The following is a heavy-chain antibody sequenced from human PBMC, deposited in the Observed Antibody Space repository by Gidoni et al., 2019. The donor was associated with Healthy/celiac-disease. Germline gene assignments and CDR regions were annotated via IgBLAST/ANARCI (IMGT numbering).Heavy chain of an antibody. CDR3: ARQLSPGTYGSGSYYNKDY. Sequence: QVQLQQWGAGLLKPSETLSLTCAVYGGSFSGYYWSWIRQPPGKGLEWLGEINNSGSTNYNPSLKSRVTISVDTSKNQFSLKLSSVTAADTAVYYCARQLSPGTYGSGSYYNKDYWGQGTLVTVSS. V-gene: IGHV4-34*01. J-gene: IGHJ4*02. CDR1: GGSFSGYY. D-gene: IGHD3-10*01. CDR2: INNSGST.